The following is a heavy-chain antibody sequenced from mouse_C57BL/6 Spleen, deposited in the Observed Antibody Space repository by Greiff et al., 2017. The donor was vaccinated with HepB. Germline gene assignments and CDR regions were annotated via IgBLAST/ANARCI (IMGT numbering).Heavy chain of an antibody. CDR2: IYPGSGST. CDR3: ARSRGYYGSSSWFAY. CDR1: GYTFTSYW. J-gene: IGHJ3*01. Sequence: QVQLQQPGTELVKPGASVKMSCKASGYTFTSYWITWVKQRPGQGLEWIGDIYPGSGSTNYNEKFKSKATLTVDTSSSTAYMQLSSLTSEDSAVYYCARSRGYYGSSSWFAYWGQGTLVTVSA. D-gene: IGHD1-1*01. V-gene: IGHV1-55*01.